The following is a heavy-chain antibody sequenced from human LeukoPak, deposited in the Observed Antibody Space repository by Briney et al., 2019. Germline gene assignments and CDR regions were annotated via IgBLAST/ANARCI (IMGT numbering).Heavy chain of an antibody. CDR3: AREEAVGATTIDY. V-gene: IGHV4-4*07. CDR2: IYTSGST. Sequence: SETLSLTCTVSGGSISSYYWSRIRQPAGKGLEWIGRIYTSGSTNYNPSLKSRVTMSVDTSKNQFSLKLSSVTAADTAVYYCAREEAVGATTIDYWGQGTLVTVSS. D-gene: IGHD1-26*01. J-gene: IGHJ4*02. CDR1: GGSISSYY.